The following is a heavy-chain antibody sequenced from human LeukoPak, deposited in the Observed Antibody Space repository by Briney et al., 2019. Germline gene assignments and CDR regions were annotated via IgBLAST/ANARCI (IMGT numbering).Heavy chain of an antibody. CDR2: IYTRGST. CDR1: GYSISSGYY. V-gene: IGHV4-4*07. J-gene: IGHJ4*02. CDR3: ARGPTSGSQYYFDY. D-gene: IGHD3-10*01. Sequence: SETLSLTCTVSGYSISSGYYWSWIRQPAGKGLEWIGRIYTRGSTNYNPSLKSRVTMSVDTSKDQFSLKLSPVTAADTAVYYCARGPTSGSQYYFDYWGQGTLVTVSS.